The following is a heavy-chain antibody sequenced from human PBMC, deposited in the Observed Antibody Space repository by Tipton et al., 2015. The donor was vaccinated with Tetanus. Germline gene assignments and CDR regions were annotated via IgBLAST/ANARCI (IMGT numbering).Heavy chain of an antibody. V-gene: IGHV4-39*01. CDR1: GGSISGSSYY. J-gene: IGHJ4*02. Sequence: TLSLTCSVPGGSISGSSYYWSWIRQPPGKALEWIGSIYYSGSTFYHPSLQSRGTISVDTSKNQFSLRQSSVTAADMAVYFCPRHPPPYYYGSGSYLDYWGQGTPVTVSS. D-gene: IGHD3-10*01. CDR3: PRHPPPYYYGSGSYLDY. CDR2: IYYSGST.